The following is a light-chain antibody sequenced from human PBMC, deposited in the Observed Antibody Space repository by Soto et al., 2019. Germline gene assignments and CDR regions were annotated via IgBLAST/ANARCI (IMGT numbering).Light chain of an antibody. J-gene: IGKJ4*01. CDR3: QQYNNWPPLT. V-gene: IGKV3-15*01. Sequence: EIVITQSPATLSVSLGERATLSCRASQSVSNNLAWYQQKPGQAPRLLIYGASARATDVPARFSGSGSGTEFTLTISSLQSEDFAVCYCQQYNNWPPLTFGGGTKVDIK. CDR2: GAS. CDR1: QSVSNN.